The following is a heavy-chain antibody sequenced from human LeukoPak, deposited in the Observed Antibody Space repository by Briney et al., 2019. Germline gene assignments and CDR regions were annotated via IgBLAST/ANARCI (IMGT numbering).Heavy chain of an antibody. CDR3: AKGRKPNCDGDCYEFDY. Sequence: GRSLRLSCAASGITFSNYMMHWVRQAPGKGLEWVALVSYDGSNKYYADSVKGRFTISRDNSKNTLYLQMNSLRPEDTAVYYCAKGRKPNCDGDCYEFDYWGQGTLVTVSS. V-gene: IGHV3-30*18. J-gene: IGHJ4*02. D-gene: IGHD2-21*02. CDR2: VSYDGSNK. CDR1: GITFSNYM.